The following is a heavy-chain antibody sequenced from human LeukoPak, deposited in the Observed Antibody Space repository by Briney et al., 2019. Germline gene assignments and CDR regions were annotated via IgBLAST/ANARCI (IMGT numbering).Heavy chain of an antibody. J-gene: IGHJ6*03. CDR1: GGTFSSYA. CDR2: IIPIFGTA. CDR3: AATVGRYYYYMDV. V-gene: IGHV1-69*06. D-gene: IGHD4-11*01. Sequence: ASVKVSCKASGGTFSSYAISWVRQAPGQGLEWMGGIIPIFGTANYAQKFQGRVTITADKSTSTAYMELSSLRSEDTAVYYCAATVGRYYYYMDVWGKGTTVTVSS.